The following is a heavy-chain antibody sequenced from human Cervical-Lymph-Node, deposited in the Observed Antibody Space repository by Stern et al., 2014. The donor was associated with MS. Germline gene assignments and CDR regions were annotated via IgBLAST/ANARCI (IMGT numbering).Heavy chain of an antibody. D-gene: IGHD1-26*01. CDR3: AREPMGAANYFDY. CDR1: GYTFSNFD. J-gene: IGHJ4*02. Sequence: QVQLGQSGAEVMQPGASVRVSCRTSGYTFSNFDINWGRQAPGQGLEWMGCMTPQSGTTGYAQRFQGRVTMTRDNSISTAYMELSGLTSEDTAIYYCAREPMGAANYFDYWGQGILVTVSS. V-gene: IGHV1-8*01. CDR2: MTPQSGTT.